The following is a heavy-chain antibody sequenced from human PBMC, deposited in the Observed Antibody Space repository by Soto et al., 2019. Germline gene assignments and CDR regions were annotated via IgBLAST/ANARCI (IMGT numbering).Heavy chain of an antibody. V-gene: IGHV1-18*01. CDR2: ISAYDGNI. CDR3: XRXXDILTGWKFTX. J-gene: IGHJ1*01. D-gene: IGHD3-9*01. CDR1: GYDFTNYG. Sequence: QVRLVQSGAEVKKPGASVKVSCKTYGYDFTNYGINWVRQAPGQGLEWMGWISAYDGNIVYAQNFXXXXTXTXXTXXXXXXXXXXXXRXXXXXXYYCXRXXDILTGWKFTXWGQ.